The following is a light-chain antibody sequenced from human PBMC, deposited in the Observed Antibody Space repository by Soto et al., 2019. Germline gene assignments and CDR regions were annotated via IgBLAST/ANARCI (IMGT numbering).Light chain of an antibody. CDR3: QKYNRYWRK. CDR2: DAS. CDR1: QSISSW. V-gene: IGKV1-5*01. Sequence: DIQITQSPSSGSASIGDRVTITCRASQSISSWLAWYQQKPGKAPKLLIYDASSLESGVPSRFSGSGSGTEFTLTISSLQPDDFATYYCQKYNRYWRKFGQGTKVDIK. J-gene: IGKJ1*01.